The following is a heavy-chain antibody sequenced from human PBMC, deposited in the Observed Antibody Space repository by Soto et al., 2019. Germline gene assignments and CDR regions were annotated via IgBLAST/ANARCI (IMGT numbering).Heavy chain of an antibody. CDR1: GYSFTTFW. D-gene: IGHD3-9*01. V-gene: IGHV5-10-1*01. CDR3: ARLERYFDRTGYLSA. Sequence: GESLKISCTGFGYSFTTFWVSWVRQTPGKGLEWMGTIDPSDSHTNYSPSFQGHVTLSVDKSISTAYLQWSSLKDSDTATYYCARLERYFDRTGYLSAWGQGTLVTVSS. J-gene: IGHJ5*02. CDR2: IDPSDSHT.